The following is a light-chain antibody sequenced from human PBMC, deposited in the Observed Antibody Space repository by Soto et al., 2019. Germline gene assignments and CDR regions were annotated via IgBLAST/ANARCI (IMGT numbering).Light chain of an antibody. Sequence: EIVMTQSPATLSVSPVERANLSCRASQSVSSSSLAWYQQRPGQAPRLLIYGTSTRATGIPARFSGSGSGTEFTLTISSLQSEDFAVYYCQQYNNWPQTFGQGTKVDIK. CDR1: QSVSSS. V-gene: IGKV3-15*01. CDR3: QQYNNWPQT. J-gene: IGKJ1*01. CDR2: GTS.